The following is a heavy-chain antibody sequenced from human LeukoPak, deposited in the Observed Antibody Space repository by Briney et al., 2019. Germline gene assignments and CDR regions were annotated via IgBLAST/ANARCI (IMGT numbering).Heavy chain of an antibody. Sequence: LSETLSLICTVVGGSITSDYWSWIRQPAGKGLEWIGRIFTSGSTAYNPSLKSRVTMSLDTSKNQFFLKLSSVTAADTAAYFCSRGGANDLWGQGTLVTVSS. CDR1: GGSITSDY. CDR2: IFTSGST. J-gene: IGHJ5*02. V-gene: IGHV4-4*07. CDR3: SRGGANDL. D-gene: IGHD4/OR15-4a*01.